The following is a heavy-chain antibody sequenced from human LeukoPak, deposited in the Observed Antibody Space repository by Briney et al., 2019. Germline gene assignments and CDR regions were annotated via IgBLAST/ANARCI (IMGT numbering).Heavy chain of an antibody. CDR3: ARHDLVGATTTDY. CDR1: GGSFSGYY. V-gene: IGHV4-39*01. CDR2: IYYSGSS. D-gene: IGHD5-12*01. J-gene: IGHJ4*02. Sequence: PSETLSLTCAVYGGSFSGYYWGWIRQSPGKGLEWIAIIYYSGSSYYNPSLKSRVTISIDTSNNQFSLKLRSVSAADTAVYYCARHDLVGATTTDYWGQGTLVTVSS.